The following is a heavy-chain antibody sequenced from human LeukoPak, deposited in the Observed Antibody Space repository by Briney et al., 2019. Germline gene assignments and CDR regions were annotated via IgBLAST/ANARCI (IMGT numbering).Heavy chain of an antibody. CDR2: ISGSGDST. CDR1: GFTFSNYA. Sequence: GGSLRLSCAASGFTFSNYAMRWVRQAPGKGLEWVSGISGSGDSTYYADSVKGRFTISRDNSKNTLYLQMNSLRAEDTAVYYCAKDPHHYGDHGWFDPWGQGTLVTVSS. CDR3: AKDPHHYGDHGWFDP. J-gene: IGHJ5*02. V-gene: IGHV3-23*01. D-gene: IGHD4-17*01.